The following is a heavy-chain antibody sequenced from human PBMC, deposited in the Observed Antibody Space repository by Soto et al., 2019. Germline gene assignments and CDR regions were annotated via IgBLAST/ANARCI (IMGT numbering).Heavy chain of an antibody. CDR1: GGTFNKFA. D-gene: IGHD2-21*02. J-gene: IGHJ6*02. V-gene: IGHV1-69*13. CDR2: IIPVFRSA. Sequence: ASVKVSCKASGGTFNKFAFSWVRQAPGQGFEWMGGIIPVFRSANYAQRFRGRITITADEYTSTVYLYLNDLRSDDTAVYYCARRYCASDNCPLFYYFVDLWGLGTTVTVS. CDR3: ARRYCASDNCPLFYYFVDL.